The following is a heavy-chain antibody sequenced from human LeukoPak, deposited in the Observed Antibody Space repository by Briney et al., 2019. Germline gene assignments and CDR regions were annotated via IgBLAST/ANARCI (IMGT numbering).Heavy chain of an antibody. V-gene: IGHV3-74*01. Sequence: PGGSLRLSCAASGFTFSRYWTHWVRQAPGKGRVGVSRINCDGSSTSYADSLKGRFTISRENAKNTIYLQMNSMRAEDTAVSYCARVIDSSRWYSDAFDIWGQGTMVTVSS. CDR3: ARVIDSSRWYSDAFDI. CDR1: GFTFSRYW. J-gene: IGHJ3*02. D-gene: IGHD6-13*01. CDR2: INCDGSST.